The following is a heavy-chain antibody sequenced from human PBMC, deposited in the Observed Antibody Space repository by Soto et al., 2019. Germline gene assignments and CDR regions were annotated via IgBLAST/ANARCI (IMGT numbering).Heavy chain of an antibody. V-gene: IGHV5-51*01. CDR2: IYPGDSDT. CDR1: GYSFTSYW. Sequence: GESLKISCKGSGYSFTSYWIGWVRQMPGKGLEWMGIIYPGDSDTRYSPSFQGQVTISTDKSISTAYLQWSSLKASDTAMYYCATSYYDSSGYYQPFDYWGQGTLVTVSS. CDR3: ATSYYDSSGYYQPFDY. D-gene: IGHD3-22*01. J-gene: IGHJ4*02.